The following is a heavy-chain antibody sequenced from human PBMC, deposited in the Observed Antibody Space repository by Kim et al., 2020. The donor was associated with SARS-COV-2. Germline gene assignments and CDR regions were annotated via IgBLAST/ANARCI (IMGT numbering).Heavy chain of an antibody. V-gene: IGHV3-7*03. D-gene: IGHD3-10*01. CDR1: GFTFSSYW. J-gene: IGHJ4*02. CDR3: ATDWAQGTLRGDY. Sequence: GGSLRLSCAASGFTFSSYWMSWVRQAPGKGLEWVANINQDGSDNYYVDSVKGRFITSRDNAKNSLYLQMNSLRAEDTAVYYCATDWAQGTLRGDYWGQGTLVTVSS. CDR2: INQDGSDN.